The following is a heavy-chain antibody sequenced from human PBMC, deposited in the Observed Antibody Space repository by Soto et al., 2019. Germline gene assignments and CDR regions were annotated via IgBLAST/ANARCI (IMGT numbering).Heavy chain of an antibody. D-gene: IGHD3-10*01. CDR2: ISAYNGNT. Sequence: QVQLVQSGAEVKKPGASVKVSCKASGYTFTSYGISWVRQAPGQGLEWRGWISAYNGNTNYAQKLQGRVTMTTDTSTSTAYMELRSLRSDDTAVYYCARDPRVRGVILYYYYGMDVWGQGTTVTVSS. CDR1: GYTFTSYG. V-gene: IGHV1-18*04. CDR3: ARDPRVRGVILYYYYGMDV. J-gene: IGHJ6*02.